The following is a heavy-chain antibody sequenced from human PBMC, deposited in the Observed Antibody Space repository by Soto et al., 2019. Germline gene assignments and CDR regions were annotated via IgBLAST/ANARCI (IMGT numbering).Heavy chain of an antibody. Sequence: GGSLRLSCAASGFTFSSYAMSWVRQAPGKGLEWVSAISGSGGSTYYADSMKGRFTISRDNSKNTLYLQMNSLRAEDTAVYYCAKDLGDSSYYFDYWGQGTLVTVSS. CDR1: GFTFSSYA. J-gene: IGHJ4*02. D-gene: IGHD6-6*01. CDR3: AKDLGDSSYYFDY. V-gene: IGHV3-23*01. CDR2: ISGSGGST.